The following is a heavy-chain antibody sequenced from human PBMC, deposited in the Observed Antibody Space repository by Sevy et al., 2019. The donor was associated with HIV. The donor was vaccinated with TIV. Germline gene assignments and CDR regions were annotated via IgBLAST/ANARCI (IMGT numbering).Heavy chain of an antibody. J-gene: IGHJ4*02. CDR3: TTDILVLGPSFDY. CDR1: GFTFSNAW. Sequence: GGSLRLSCAASGFTFSNAWMSWVRQAPGKGLEWVGRIKSKTDGGTTDYAAPVKGRFTISRDDSKNTLYLQMNSLKTEDTAVYYCTTDILVLGPSFDYWGQRTLVTVSS. D-gene: IGHD2-8*02. V-gene: IGHV3-15*01. CDR2: IKSKTDGGTT.